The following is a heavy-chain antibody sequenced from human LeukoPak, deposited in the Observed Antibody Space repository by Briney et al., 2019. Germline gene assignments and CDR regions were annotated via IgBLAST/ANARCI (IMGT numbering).Heavy chain of an antibody. CDR1: GFTFSSYA. Sequence: GGSLRLSCAASGFTFSSYAMSWVRQAPGKGLEWVSAISGSGGSTYYADSVKGRFTISRDNSKNTLYLQMNSLRAEDTAVYYCARAHITMVRGVISQPGYYFDYWGQGTLVTVSS. V-gene: IGHV3-23*01. J-gene: IGHJ4*02. CDR3: ARAHITMVRGVISQPGYYFDY. CDR2: ISGSGGST. D-gene: IGHD3-10*01.